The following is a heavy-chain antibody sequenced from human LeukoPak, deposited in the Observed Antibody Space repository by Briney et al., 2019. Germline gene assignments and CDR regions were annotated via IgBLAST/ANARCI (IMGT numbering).Heavy chain of an antibody. V-gene: IGHV3-30*02. CDR1: GFTFSSYG. CDR2: IRYDGSNK. CDR3: AKLPYGDYAADY. D-gene: IGHD4-17*01. Sequence: GGSLRLPCAASGFTFSSYGMHWVRQAPGKGLEWVAFIRYDGSNKYYADSVKGRFTISRDNSKNTLYLQMNSLRAEDTAVYYCAKLPYGDYAADYWGQGTLVTVSS. J-gene: IGHJ4*02.